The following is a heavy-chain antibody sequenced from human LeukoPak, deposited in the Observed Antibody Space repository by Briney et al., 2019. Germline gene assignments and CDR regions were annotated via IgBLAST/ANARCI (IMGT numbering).Heavy chain of an antibody. CDR2: ISSSSSYI. CDR3: ARDLYLITMPRGA. V-gene: IGHV3-21*01. Sequence: GGSLRLSCAASGFTFSSYNMNWVRQAPGKGLEWVSSISSSSSYIYYADSVKGRFTISRDNAKNSLYLQMNSLRAEDTAVYFCARDLYLITMPRGAWGQGTLVTVSS. J-gene: IGHJ5*02. D-gene: IGHD3-10*01. CDR1: GFTFSSYN.